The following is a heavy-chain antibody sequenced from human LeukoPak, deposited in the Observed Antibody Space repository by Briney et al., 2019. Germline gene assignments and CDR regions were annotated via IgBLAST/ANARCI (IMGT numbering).Heavy chain of an antibody. Sequence: KPSETLSLPCTVSGGSISSSGYYWGWIRQPPGKGLEWLASLYYSGSTYYNPSLKSRVTISVDTSKNQLSLKLSSLTAADTAVYYCARHEYSGSYYGLSWFDPWGQGTLVTVSS. D-gene: IGHD1-26*01. J-gene: IGHJ5*02. CDR1: GGSISSSGYY. CDR3: ARHEYSGSYYGLSWFDP. V-gene: IGHV4-39*01. CDR2: LYYSGST.